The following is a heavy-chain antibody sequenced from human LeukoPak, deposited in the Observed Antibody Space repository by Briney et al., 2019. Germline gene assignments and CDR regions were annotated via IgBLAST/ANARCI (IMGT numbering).Heavy chain of an antibody. V-gene: IGHV1-8*01. CDR3: ARGLLPQGHYYYYYYMDV. Sequence: ASVKVSCKASGYTFTSYNINWVRQATGQGLEWMGWMNPNSGNTGYAQKFQGRVTMTRNTSISTAYMELSSLRSEDTAVYYCARGLLPQGHYYYYYYMDVWGKGTTVTVSS. D-gene: IGHD2-15*01. J-gene: IGHJ6*03. CDR2: MNPNSGNT. CDR1: GYTFTSYN.